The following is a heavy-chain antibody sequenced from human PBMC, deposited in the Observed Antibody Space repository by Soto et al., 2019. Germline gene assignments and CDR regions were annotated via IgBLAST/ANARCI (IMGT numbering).Heavy chain of an antibody. CDR2: IYSGGST. D-gene: IGHD5-12*01. J-gene: IGHJ4*02. V-gene: IGHV3-66*01. Sequence: GESLKISCAASGFTVSSNYMSWVRQAPGKGLEWVSVIYSGGSTYYADSVKGRFTISRDNSKNTLYLQMNSLRAEDTAVYYCARGGQYPFDYWGQGTPVTVSS. CDR1: GFTVSSNY. CDR3: ARGGQYPFDY.